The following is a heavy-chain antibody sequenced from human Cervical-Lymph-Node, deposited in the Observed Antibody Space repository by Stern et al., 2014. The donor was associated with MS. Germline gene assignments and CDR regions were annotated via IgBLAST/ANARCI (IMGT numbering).Heavy chain of an antibody. CDR1: GFNFNNYA. CDR2: IAYDGVAR. J-gene: IGHJ4*02. V-gene: IGHV3-30-3*01. Sequence: DQLVESGGGVAQPGRSLRLSCVGSGFNFNNYAFNWVRRAPGKGLEWLSVIAYDGVARYYADSVKGRFTISRDNSENTLYLQMSGLTTEDTATYYCARVDTSGYQAPRYWGQGTPVIVSS. D-gene: IGHD3-22*01. CDR3: ARVDTSGYQAPRY.